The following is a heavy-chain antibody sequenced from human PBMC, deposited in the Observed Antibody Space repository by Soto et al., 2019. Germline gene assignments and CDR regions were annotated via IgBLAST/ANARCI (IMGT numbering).Heavy chain of an antibody. V-gene: IGHV4-61*01. D-gene: IGHD5-12*01. Sequence: QVQLQESGPGLVKPSETLSVTCTVSGGSVSRRSHFWSWIRQPPGGGLQWIGYIFYSGSTNYNPSLKSRATLSVDTSRNQFSLRLTSVTAADTAFYYCARYDAESGSNKIDPWGQGTLVTVSS. J-gene: IGHJ5*02. CDR3: ARYDAESGSNKIDP. CDR1: GGSVSRRSHF. CDR2: IFYSGST.